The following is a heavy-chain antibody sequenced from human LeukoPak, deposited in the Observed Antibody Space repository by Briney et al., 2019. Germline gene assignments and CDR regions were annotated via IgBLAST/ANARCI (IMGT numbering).Heavy chain of an antibody. D-gene: IGHD1-1*01. J-gene: IGHJ5*02. CDR2: ISSSSSYI. Sequence: GGSLRLSCAASGFTFSSYSMNWVRQAPGKGLKWVSSISSSSSYIYYADSVKGRFTISRDNAKNSLYLQMNSLRAEDTAVYYCARDVHPLSFDPWGQGTLVTVSS. V-gene: IGHV3-21*01. CDR3: ARDVHPLSFDP. CDR1: GFTFSSYS.